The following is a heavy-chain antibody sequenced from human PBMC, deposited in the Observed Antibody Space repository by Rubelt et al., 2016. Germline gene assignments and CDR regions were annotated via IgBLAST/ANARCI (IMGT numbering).Heavy chain of an antibody. CDR3: AGRGHFWSGPPDYYFDY. CDR2: IYYSGST. D-gene: IGHD3-3*02. Sequence: QLQLQESGPGLVKPSETLSLTCTVSGGSISNYGYYWGWIRQPPGKGLEWIGSIYYSGSTSYNPSFKGWGPISVERSKNRFSRGLSSGTAADTAVYYCAGRGHFWSGPPDYYFDYWGQGTLVTVSS. V-gene: IGHV4-39*01. CDR1: GGSISNYGYY. J-gene: IGHJ4*02.